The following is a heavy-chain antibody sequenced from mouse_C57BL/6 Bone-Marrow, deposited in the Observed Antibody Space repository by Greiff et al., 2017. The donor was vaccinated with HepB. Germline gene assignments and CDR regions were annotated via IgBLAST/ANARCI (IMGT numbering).Heavy chain of an antibody. V-gene: IGHV3-6*01. D-gene: IGHD1-1*01. CDR2: ISYDGSN. Sequence: EVHLVESGPGLVKPSQSLSLTCSVTGYSITSGYYWNWIRQFPGNKLEWMGYISYDGSNNYNPSLKNRISITRDTSKNQFFLKLNSVTTEDTATYYCARDQRLITTGYFDVWGTGTTVTVSS. J-gene: IGHJ1*03. CDR3: ARDQRLITTGYFDV. CDR1: GYSITSGYY.